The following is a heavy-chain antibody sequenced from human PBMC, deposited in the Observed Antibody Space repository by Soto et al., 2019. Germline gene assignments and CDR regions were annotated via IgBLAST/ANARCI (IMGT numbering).Heavy chain of an antibody. J-gene: IGHJ5*02. CDR3: AHRRGKYSSSINWFDP. CDR2: IYWNDDK. V-gene: IGHV2-5*01. CDR1: GFSLSTSGVG. D-gene: IGHD6-6*01. Sequence: SGPTLVNPTQTLTLTCTFSGFSLSTSGVGMGWIRQPPGKALEWLALIYWNDDKRYSPSLKSRLTITKDTSKNQVVLTMTNMDPVDTATYYCAHRRGKYSSSINWFDPWGQGTLVTVSS.